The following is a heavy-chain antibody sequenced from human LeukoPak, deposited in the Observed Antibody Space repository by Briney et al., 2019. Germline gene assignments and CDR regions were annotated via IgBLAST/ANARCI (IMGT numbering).Heavy chain of an antibody. V-gene: IGHV3-74*01. Sequence: GGSLRLSCAASGFTFSNYWMHWVRQAPGKGLVWVSRINSDGINTSYADSVKGRFTISRDNSKNTLYLQMNSLRAEDTAVYYCARDASGGFDPWGQGTLVTVSS. CDR1: GFTFSNYW. CDR2: INSDGINT. D-gene: IGHD3-10*01. J-gene: IGHJ5*02. CDR3: ARDASGGFDP.